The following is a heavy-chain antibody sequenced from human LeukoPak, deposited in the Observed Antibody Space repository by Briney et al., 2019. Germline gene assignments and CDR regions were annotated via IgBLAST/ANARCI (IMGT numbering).Heavy chain of an antibody. CDR1: GFTFSSYA. J-gene: IGHJ4*02. CDR3: AKAPRCSGGSCFLLDY. D-gene: IGHD2-15*01. CDR2: ISGSGGST. V-gene: IGHV3-23*01. Sequence: GGCLRLSCAASGFTFSSYAVSWVRQAPGKGLERVSAISGSGGSTYYADSVKGRFTISRDNSKNTLYLQMNSLRAEDTAVYYCAKAPRCSGGSCFLLDYWGQGNLVTVSS.